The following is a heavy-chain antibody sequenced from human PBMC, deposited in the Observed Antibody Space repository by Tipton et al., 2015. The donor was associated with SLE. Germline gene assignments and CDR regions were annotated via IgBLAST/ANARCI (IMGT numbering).Heavy chain of an antibody. CDR1: GGSISSGGHY. D-gene: IGHD3-10*01. J-gene: IGHJ3*02. Sequence: TLSLTCTVSGGSISSGGHYWSWVRQLPGKGLEWIGYIYYSGSTYYNPSLKGRLTISLDTSKNQFSLKLSSVTAADTAVYYCARDSVWVQGVKGAFDIWGQGPMVTASP. CDR3: ARDSVWVQGVKGAFDI. V-gene: IGHV4-31*03. CDR2: IYYSGST.